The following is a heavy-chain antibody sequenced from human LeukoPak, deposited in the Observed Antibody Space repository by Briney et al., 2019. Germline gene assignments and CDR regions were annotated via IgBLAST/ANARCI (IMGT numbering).Heavy chain of an antibody. CDR1: GFTVITND. Sequence: GGSLRLSCAASGFTVITNDMTWVRQAPGKGLEWVSVLYSDGNTKYADSVQGRFTISRDDSKSALYLQMNSLRAEDTAVYYCARGLVYLTGHFDCWGQGTLVIVSS. D-gene: IGHD1-1*01. CDR2: LYSDGNT. V-gene: IGHV3-53*01. J-gene: IGHJ4*02. CDR3: ARGLVYLTGHFDC.